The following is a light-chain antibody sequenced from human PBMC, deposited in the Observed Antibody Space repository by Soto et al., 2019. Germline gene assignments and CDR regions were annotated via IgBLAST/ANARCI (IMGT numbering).Light chain of an antibody. CDR3: QQYNTYST. Sequence: DLQIPQGPLTLAASEGESVTISWRVNQSSRSRIAWYQQKPGQGPKVLIYKACSLENGVPSRFSGSGYGTEFALTISSLQPDDFATYYCQQYNTYSTFGQGTK. V-gene: IGKV1-5*03. CDR1: QSSRSR. J-gene: IGKJ1*01. CDR2: KAC.